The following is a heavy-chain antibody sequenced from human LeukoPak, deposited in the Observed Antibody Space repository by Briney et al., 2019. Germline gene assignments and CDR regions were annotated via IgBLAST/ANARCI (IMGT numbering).Heavy chain of an antibody. CDR2: INTDGSST. D-gene: IGHD4-17*01. V-gene: IGHV3-74*01. J-gene: IGHJ3*02. CDR1: GFTFSSYW. CDR3: ARVTVTTGGAFDI. Sequence: GGSLRLSCAASGFTFSSYWMSWVRQAPGKGLVWVSRINTDGSSTSYADSVKGRFTISRDNAKNTLYLQMNSLRAEDTAVYYCARVTVTTGGAFDIWGQGTMVTVSS.